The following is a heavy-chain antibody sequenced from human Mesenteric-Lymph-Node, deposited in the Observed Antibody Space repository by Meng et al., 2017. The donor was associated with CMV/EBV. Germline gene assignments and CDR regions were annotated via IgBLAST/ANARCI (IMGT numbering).Heavy chain of an antibody. CDR2: IRYDGSNK. CDR3: ARGGSYYDILTGYYHY. Sequence: GGSLRLSCAASGFTFSSYGMHWVRQAPGKGLEWVAFIRYDGSNKYYADSVKGRFTISRDNSKNTLYLQMNSLRAEDTALYYCARGGSYYDILTGYYHYWGQGTLVTVSS. D-gene: IGHD3-9*01. CDR1: GFTFSSYG. J-gene: IGHJ4*02. V-gene: IGHV3-30*02.